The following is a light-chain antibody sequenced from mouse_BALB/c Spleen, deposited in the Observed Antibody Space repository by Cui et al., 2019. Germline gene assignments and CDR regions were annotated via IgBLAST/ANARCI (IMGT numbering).Light chain of an antibody. CDR2: DTS. J-gene: IGKJ1*01. CDR3: QQWSSYPWT. CDR1: SSVSY. Sequence: QIVLTQSPAIMSASPGEKVTMTCSASSSVSYMYWYQQKPGSSPRLLIYDTSNLASGVPGRFSGSGSGTSYSLTISRMEAEDAATYYCQQWSSYPWTFGGGTKLEIK. V-gene: IGKV4-55*01.